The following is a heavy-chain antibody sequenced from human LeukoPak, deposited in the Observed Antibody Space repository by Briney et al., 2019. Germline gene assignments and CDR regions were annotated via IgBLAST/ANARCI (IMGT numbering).Heavy chain of an antibody. D-gene: IGHD3-22*01. CDR3: AKDTLLLLY. Sequence: GGSLRLSCAASGFTFSNFAMSWVRQAPGKGLEWVSAISGSGGDTYYADSVKGRFTISRDNAKSTLYPQMNSLRAEDTALYYCAKDTLLLLYWGQGTLVTVSS. V-gene: IGHV3-23*01. J-gene: IGHJ4*02. CDR1: GFTFSNFA. CDR2: ISGSGGDT.